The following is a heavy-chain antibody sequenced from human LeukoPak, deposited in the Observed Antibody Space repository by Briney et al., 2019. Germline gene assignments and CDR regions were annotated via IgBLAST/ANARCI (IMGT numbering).Heavy chain of an antibody. Sequence: SETLSLTCAVYGGSFSVYYWSWIRQPPGKGLEWIGEINHSGSTNYNPSLKSRVTISVDTSKNQFSPKLSSVTAADTAVYYCARGGGYCSSTSCYTRYNWFDPWGQGTLVTVSS. CDR3: ARGGGYCSSTSCYTRYNWFDP. J-gene: IGHJ5*02. CDR2: INHSGST. CDR1: GGSFSVYY. V-gene: IGHV4-34*01. D-gene: IGHD2-2*02.